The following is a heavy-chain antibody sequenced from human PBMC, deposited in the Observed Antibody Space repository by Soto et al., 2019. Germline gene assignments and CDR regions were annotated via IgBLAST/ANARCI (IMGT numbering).Heavy chain of an antibody. CDR1: GGSISSGGYS. Sequence: PSETLSVTCTVSGGSISSGGYSWSWIRQFPGKGLECIGYIFSSGSTYYNPSLKSRVSISVDTSKNQFSLNLTSVTAADTAVYYCARDLGRNYFDYWGQGTLVTVSS. CDR3: ARDLGRNYFDY. V-gene: IGHV4-31*03. J-gene: IGHJ4*02. CDR2: IFSSGST.